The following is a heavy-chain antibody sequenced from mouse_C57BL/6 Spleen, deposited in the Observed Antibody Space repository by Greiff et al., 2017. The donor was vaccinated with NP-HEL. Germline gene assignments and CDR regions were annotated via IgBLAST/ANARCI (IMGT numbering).Heavy chain of an antibody. Sequence: EVKVVESGGGLVQPKGSLKLSCAASGFSFNTYAMNWVRQAPGKGLEWVARIRSKSNNYATYYADSVKDRFTISRDDSESMLYLQMNNLKTEDTAMYYCVRHEVNYDVGAWFAYWGQGTLVTVSA. J-gene: IGHJ3*01. CDR2: IRSKSNNYAT. CDR3: VRHEVNYDVGAWFAY. CDR1: GFSFNTYA. V-gene: IGHV10-1*01. D-gene: IGHD2-4*01.